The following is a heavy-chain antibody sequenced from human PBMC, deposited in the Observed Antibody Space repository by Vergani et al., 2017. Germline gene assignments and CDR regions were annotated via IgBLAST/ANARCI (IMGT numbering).Heavy chain of an antibody. J-gene: IGHJ4*02. D-gene: IGHD1-26*01. CDR3: ARGGVGATPYFDY. V-gene: IGHV3-21*01. CDR1: GFTFSSYS. CDR2: ISSSSSYT. Sequence: EVQLVESGGGLVKPGGSLRLSCAASGFTFSSYSMNWVRQAPGKGLEWVSSISSSSSYTNYADSVKGRFTISRDNAKNSLYLQMNSLRAEDTAVYYCARGGVGATPYFDYWGQGTLVTVSS.